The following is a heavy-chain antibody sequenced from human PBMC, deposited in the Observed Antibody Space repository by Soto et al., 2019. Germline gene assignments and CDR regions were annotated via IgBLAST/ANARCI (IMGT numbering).Heavy chain of an antibody. CDR3: ATAPFLLADMTWVRHTGYYFDY. CDR1: GYTLTELS. V-gene: IGHV1-24*01. Sequence: ASVKVSCKVSGYTLTELSMHWVRQAPGKGLEWMGGFDPEDGETIYAQKFQGRVTMTEDTSTDTAYMELSSLRSEDTAVYYCATAPFLLADMTWVRHTGYYFDYWGQGTLVTVSS. D-gene: IGHD2-15*01. CDR2: FDPEDGET. J-gene: IGHJ4*02.